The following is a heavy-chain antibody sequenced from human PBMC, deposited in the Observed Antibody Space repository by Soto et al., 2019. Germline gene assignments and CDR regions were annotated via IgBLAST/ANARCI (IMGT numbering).Heavy chain of an antibody. V-gene: IGHV3-23*04. CDR2: ISVSGANT. CDR1: GFTFNNYA. Sequence: VQLVESGGGLVQPGGSLRLSCAASGFTFNNYAMSWVRQAPGKGLEWVSTISVSGANTYYADSVKGRFTISRDDSKNTLYLQMNSLGAEDTAVYYCAKDLGLGVIAGYPHDCWGQGTLVTVSS. D-gene: IGHD3-9*01. J-gene: IGHJ4*02. CDR3: AKDLGLGVIAGYPHDC.